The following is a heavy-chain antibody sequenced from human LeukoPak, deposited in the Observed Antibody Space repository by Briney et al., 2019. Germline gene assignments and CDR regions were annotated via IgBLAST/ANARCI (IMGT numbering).Heavy chain of an antibody. CDR2: MNPNSGNT. Sequence: ASVKVSCKASGYTFTSYDINWVRQATGQGLEWMGWMNPNSGNTGYSQKVQGRGTITMNTSISTAYMELRSLRSEDTAVYYCARGFSRMEWDQDYWGQGTLVTVSS. J-gene: IGHJ4*02. CDR3: ARGFSRMEWDQDY. V-gene: IGHV1-8*03. D-gene: IGHD3-3*01. CDR1: GYTFTSYD.